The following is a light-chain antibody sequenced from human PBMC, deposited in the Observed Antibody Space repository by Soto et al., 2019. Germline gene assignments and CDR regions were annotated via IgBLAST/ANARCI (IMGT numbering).Light chain of an antibody. J-gene: IGLJ1*01. CDR3: SSYTSSSTRV. V-gene: IGLV2-14*03. Sequence: QSALTQPASVSGFPGQSITISCTGTSSDVGGYKYVSWYQQHPGKAPKLMIYDIRNRPSGVSNRFSGSKSGNTASLTISGLQAEDEAIYYCSSYTSSSTRVFGTGTKLTVL. CDR1: SSDVGGYKY. CDR2: DIR.